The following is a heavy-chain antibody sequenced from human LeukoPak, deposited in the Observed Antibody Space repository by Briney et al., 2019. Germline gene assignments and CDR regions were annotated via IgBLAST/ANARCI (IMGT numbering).Heavy chain of an antibody. CDR2: ISGSGGST. CDR3: ASPMSRYGSGSYYTSIDY. CDR1: GFTFSSYG. Sequence: PGGSLRLSCAASGFTFSSYGMSWVRQAPGKGLEWVSAISGSGGSTYYADSVKGRFTISRDNSKNTLYLQMNSLRAEDTAVYYCASPMSRYGSGSYYTSIDYWGQGTLVTVSS. D-gene: IGHD3-10*01. J-gene: IGHJ4*02. V-gene: IGHV3-23*01.